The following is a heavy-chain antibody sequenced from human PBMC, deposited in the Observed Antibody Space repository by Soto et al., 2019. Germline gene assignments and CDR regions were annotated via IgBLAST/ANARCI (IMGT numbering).Heavy chain of an antibody. CDR2: IKQDGSEK. CDR3: ARDLRYSSSSHFDY. CDR1: GFTFSSYW. D-gene: IGHD6-6*01. J-gene: IGHJ4*02. V-gene: IGHV3-7*03. Sequence: EVQLVESGGGLVQPGGSLRLSCAASGFTFSSYWMSWVRQAPGKGLEWVANIKQDGSEKYYVDSVKGRFTISRDNAKNSLYLQMNSLRAEDTAVYYCARDLRYSSSSHFDYWGQGTLVTVSS.